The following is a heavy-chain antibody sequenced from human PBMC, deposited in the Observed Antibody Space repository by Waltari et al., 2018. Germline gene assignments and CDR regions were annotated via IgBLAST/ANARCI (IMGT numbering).Heavy chain of an antibody. CDR3: ARGLVEQQLVLN. J-gene: IGHJ4*02. CDR2: INHSGST. CDR1: GGSFSGYY. Sequence: QVQLQQWGAGLLKPSETLSLTCAVYGGSFSGYYWSWIRQPPGKGLEWIGEINHSGSTNYNPSLKIRVTIAVDTSKNQFSLKLSSVTAADTAVYYCARGLVEQQLVLNWGQGTLVTVSS. D-gene: IGHD6-13*01. V-gene: IGHV4-34*01.